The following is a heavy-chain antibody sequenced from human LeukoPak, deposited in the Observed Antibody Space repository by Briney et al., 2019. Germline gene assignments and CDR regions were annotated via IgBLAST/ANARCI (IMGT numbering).Heavy chain of an antibody. Sequence: GGSLRLSCSASGFTFSSYAMHWVRQAPGKGLEYVSAISSNGGSTYYADSVKGRFTISRDNSKNTLYLQMSSLRAEDTAVYYCVKDPDCSGGSCAPGYFDYSGQGTLVTVSS. CDR1: GFTFSSYA. J-gene: IGHJ4*02. CDR2: ISSNGGST. V-gene: IGHV3-64D*06. D-gene: IGHD2-15*01. CDR3: VKDPDCSGGSCAPGYFDY.